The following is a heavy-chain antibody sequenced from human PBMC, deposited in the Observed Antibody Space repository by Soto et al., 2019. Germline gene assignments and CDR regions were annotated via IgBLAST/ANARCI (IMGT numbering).Heavy chain of an antibody. CDR2: ISSSSSYI. J-gene: IGHJ4*02. V-gene: IGHV3-21*01. CDR3: ARDTKYYYDSSGYYPYYFDY. CDR1: GFTFSSYS. D-gene: IGHD3-22*01. Sequence: ESGGGLVKPGGSLRLSCAASGFTFSSYSMNWVRQAPGKGLEWVSSISSSSSYIYYADSVKGRFTISRDNAKNSLYLQMNSLRAEDTAVYYCARDTKYYYDSSGYYPYYFDYWGQGTLVTVSS.